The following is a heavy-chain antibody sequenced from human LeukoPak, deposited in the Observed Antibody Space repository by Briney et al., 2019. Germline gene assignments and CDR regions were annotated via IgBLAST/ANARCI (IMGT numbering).Heavy chain of an antibody. CDR3: ARGDTERRDYYFDY. CDR2: VGPSGART. V-gene: IGHV3-23*01. Sequence: GGSLRLSCAASGFTFSSYSMNWVRQAPGKGLEWVSGVGPSGARTYYADSVKGRFTISRDNAKNTLYLQMNSLRAEDTAVYYCARGDTERRDYYFDYWGQGTLVTVSS. CDR1: GFTFSSYS. J-gene: IGHJ4*02. D-gene: IGHD1-1*01.